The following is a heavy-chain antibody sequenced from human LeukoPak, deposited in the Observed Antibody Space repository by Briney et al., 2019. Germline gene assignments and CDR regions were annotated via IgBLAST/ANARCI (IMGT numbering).Heavy chain of an antibody. J-gene: IGHJ3*02. CDR3: AKLGGGDCYFHFDI. CDR1: GFTFSSYA. D-gene: IGHD2-21*01. CDR2: ISGSGGST. Sequence: GGSLRLSCAASGFTFSSYAMSWVRQAPGKGLEWVSAISGSGGSTYYAASVKGRFTISRDNSKNTLYLQMNSPRAEDTAVYYCAKLGGGDCYFHFDIWGQGTMVTVSS. V-gene: IGHV3-23*01.